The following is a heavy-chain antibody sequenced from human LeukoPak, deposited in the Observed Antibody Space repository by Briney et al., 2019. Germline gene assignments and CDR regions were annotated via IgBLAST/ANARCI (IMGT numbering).Heavy chain of an antibody. CDR1: GFTFISYG. J-gene: IGHJ6*03. CDR3: ARVTVTTETYYYYYMDV. V-gene: IGHV3-33*01. CDR2: IWYDGSNK. D-gene: IGHD4-17*01. Sequence: PGRSLRLSCAASGFTFISYGMHGLRQAPGKGLEGVAVIWYDGSNKYYADSVKGRFTISRDNSKNTLYLQMNSLRAEDTAVYYCARVTVTTETYYYYYMDVWGKGTTVTVSS.